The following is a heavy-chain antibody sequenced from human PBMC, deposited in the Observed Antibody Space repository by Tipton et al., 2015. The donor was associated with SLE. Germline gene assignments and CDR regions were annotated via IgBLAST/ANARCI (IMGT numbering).Heavy chain of an antibody. Sequence: TLSLTCAVYGGSFSGYYWGWIRQPPGKGLEWIGSIYYSGSTYYNPSLKSRVTISVGTSKNQFSLKLSSVTAADTAVYYCARGPRYYDILTAYDLDPWGQGTLVTVSS. CDR1: GGSFSGYY. V-gene: IGHV4-34*01. CDR3: ARGPRYYDILTAYDLDP. D-gene: IGHD3-9*01. J-gene: IGHJ5*02. CDR2: IYYSGST.